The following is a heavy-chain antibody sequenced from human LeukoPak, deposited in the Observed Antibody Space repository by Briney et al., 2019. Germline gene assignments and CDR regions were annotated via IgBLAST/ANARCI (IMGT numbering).Heavy chain of an antibody. CDR2: IYYSGST. D-gene: IGHD3-22*01. Sequence: PSQTLSLTCTVSGGSISSGGYYWSWIRQHPGKGLEWIGYIYYSGSTYYNPSLKSRVTISVDTSKNQFSLKLSSVTAADTAVYYCARDRDDSSGYPPNWSDPWGQGTLVTVSS. CDR1: GGSISSGGYY. V-gene: IGHV4-31*03. CDR3: ARDRDDSSGYPPNWSDP. J-gene: IGHJ5*02.